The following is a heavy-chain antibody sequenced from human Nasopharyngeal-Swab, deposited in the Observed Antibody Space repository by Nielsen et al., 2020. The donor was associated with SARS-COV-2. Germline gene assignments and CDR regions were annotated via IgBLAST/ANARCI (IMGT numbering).Heavy chain of an antibody. Sequence: GESLKISCAASGFTFSSYGMHWVRQAPGKGLEWVAVIWYDGSNKYYADSVKGRFTISRDNSKDTLYLQMNSLRAEGTAVYYCARDPPATWYGMDVWGQGTTVTVSS. J-gene: IGHJ6*02. CDR3: ARDPPATWYGMDV. V-gene: IGHV3-33*01. CDR2: IWYDGSNK. CDR1: GFTFSSYG.